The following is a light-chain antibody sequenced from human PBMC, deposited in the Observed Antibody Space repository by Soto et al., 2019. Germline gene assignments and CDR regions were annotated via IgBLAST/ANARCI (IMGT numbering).Light chain of an antibody. CDR3: ASYSTTSTPYV. CDR2: EVI. Sequence: LTQPASVSGSPGQSITISCTGTSSDIGGYNYVSWYQQHPGKAPKLMVYEVINRPSGASHRFSGARSGNTASLTISGLQAEDEAVYYCASYSTTSTPYVFGTGTKVTVL. CDR1: SSDIGGYNY. V-gene: IGLV2-14*01. J-gene: IGLJ1*01.